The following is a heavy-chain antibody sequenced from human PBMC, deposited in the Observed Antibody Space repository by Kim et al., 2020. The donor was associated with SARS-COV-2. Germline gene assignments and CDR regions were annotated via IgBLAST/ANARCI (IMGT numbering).Heavy chain of an antibody. Sequence: ASVKVSCKVSGYTLTELSMHWVRQAPGKGLEWMGGFDPEDGETIYAQKFQGRVTITEDTSTDTAYMELSSLRSEDTAVHYCATSVALAAYQGRPYYYYYY. CDR2: FDPEDGET. CDR1: GYTLTELS. J-gene: IGHJ6*01. V-gene: IGHV1-24*01. CDR3: ATSVALAAYQGRPYYYYYY. D-gene: IGHD6-19*01.